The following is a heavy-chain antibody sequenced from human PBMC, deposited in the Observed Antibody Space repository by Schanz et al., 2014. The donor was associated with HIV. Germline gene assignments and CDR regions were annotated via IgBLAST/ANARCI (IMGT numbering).Heavy chain of an antibody. Sequence: QVQLVETGGGVVQPGRSLRLSCAASGFIFRTHGMHWVRQAPGKGLEWVAAMWYDESHKGYADSVKGRFTISRDNSKNTLYLQMNSLRAEDTAVYYCARGLPADYWGQGTLVTVTP. V-gene: IGHV3-33*08. CDR1: GFIFRTHG. D-gene: IGHD5-18*01. CDR2: MWYDESHK. J-gene: IGHJ4*02. CDR3: ARGLPADY.